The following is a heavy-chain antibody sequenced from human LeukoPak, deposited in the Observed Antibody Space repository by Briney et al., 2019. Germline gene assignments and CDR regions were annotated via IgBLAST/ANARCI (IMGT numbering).Heavy chain of an antibody. CDR2: VNPNSGNT. J-gene: IGHJ4*02. CDR3: ARDRWNYGGYYFDY. Sequence: ASVKVSCKASGYTFTSYDINWVRQATGQGLEWMGWVNPNSGNTGYAQKFQGRVTMTRNTSISTAYMELSSLRSEDTAVYYCARDRWNYGGYYFDYWGQGTLVTVSS. D-gene: IGHD1-7*01. V-gene: IGHV1-8*01. CDR1: GYTFTSYD.